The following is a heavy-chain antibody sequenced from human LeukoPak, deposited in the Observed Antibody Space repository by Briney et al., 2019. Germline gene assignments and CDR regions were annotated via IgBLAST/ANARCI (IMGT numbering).Heavy chain of an antibody. V-gene: IGHV3-74*01. CDR1: GFTFSSYW. Sequence: GGSLRLSCAASGFTFSSYWMHWVRQAPGKGLVWVSGIKSDGSSTSYADSVEGRFTVSRDNAKNTLYLQMNSLRAEDTAVYYCAREGRFLDRSPVDYWGQGSLVTVSS. CDR2: IKSDGSST. D-gene: IGHD3/OR15-3a*01. J-gene: IGHJ4*02. CDR3: AREGRFLDRSPVDY.